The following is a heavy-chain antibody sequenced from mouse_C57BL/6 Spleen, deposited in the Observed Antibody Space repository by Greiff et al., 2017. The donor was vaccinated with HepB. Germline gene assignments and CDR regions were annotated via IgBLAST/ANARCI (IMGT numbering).Heavy chain of an antibody. Sequence: EVKLMESEGGLVQPGSSMKLSCTASGFTFSDYYMAWVRQVPEKGLEWVANINYDGSSTYYLDSLKSRFIISRDNAKNILYLQMSSLKSEDTATYYCARENYGSSPLFDYWGQGTTLTVSS. CDR3: ARENYGSSPLFDY. CDR1: GFTFSDYY. J-gene: IGHJ2*01. V-gene: IGHV5-16*01. CDR2: INYDGSST. D-gene: IGHD1-1*01.